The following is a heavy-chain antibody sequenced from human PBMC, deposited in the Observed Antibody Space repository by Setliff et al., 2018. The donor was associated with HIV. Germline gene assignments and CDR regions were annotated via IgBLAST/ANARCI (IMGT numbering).Heavy chain of an antibody. CDR1: GDSVGGSNW. J-gene: IGHJ6*03. V-gene: IGHV4-4*02. D-gene: IGHD3-3*01. CDR3: ARRPPPLQFLDSPSYYMDV. Sequence: SETLSLTCNVSGDSVGGSNWWTWVRRSPQKGLEWIGEVYHSGATNYNPSLKSRVAMSVDKSENQFSLRLNSVTAADTAVYYCARRPPPLQFLDSPSYYMDVWGKGTTVTVSS. CDR2: VYHSGAT.